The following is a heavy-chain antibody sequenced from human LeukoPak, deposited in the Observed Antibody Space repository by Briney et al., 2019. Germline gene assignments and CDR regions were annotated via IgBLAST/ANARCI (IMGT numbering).Heavy chain of an antibody. J-gene: IGHJ5*02. V-gene: IGHV4-30-2*01. CDR2: IYHSGFA. D-gene: IGHD6-13*01. CDR1: DDSITNRAYS. Sequence: PSETLSLTCTVCDDSITNRAYSWSWIRQPPGMGLEWIGHIYHSGFAYYNPSLKGRVTVSVDKSNNSFSLQLASMTAADTAVYFCARESGDRWYRGWIDRWGQGTRVIVSS. CDR3: ARESGDRWYRGWIDR.